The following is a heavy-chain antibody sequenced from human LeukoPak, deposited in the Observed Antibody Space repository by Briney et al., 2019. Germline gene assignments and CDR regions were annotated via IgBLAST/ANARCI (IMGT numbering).Heavy chain of an antibody. CDR1: GFTFTSFA. CDR2: ISGSGVDT. V-gene: IGHV3-23*01. D-gene: IGHD3-22*01. Sequence: PGGSLRLSCEASGFTFTSFAMRWVRQAPGKGLEWVAAISGSGVDTDYADSVKGRFTISRDNSKNTLHLQMNSLRAEDTAIYYCAKQAYDSPRTDFDYWGQGTLVSVSS. J-gene: IGHJ4*02. CDR3: AKQAYDSPRTDFDY.